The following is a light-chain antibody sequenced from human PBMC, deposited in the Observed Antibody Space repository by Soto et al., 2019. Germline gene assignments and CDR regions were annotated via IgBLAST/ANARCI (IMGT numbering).Light chain of an antibody. V-gene: IGLV2-23*03. CDR1: SSDVGSYNL. CDR3: CSYAGSSTFGVV. Sequence: QSALTQPASVSGSPGQSITISSTGTSSDVGSYNLVSWYQQHPGKAPKLMIYEGSKRPSGVSNRFSGSKSGNTASLTISGLQAEDEADYYCCSYAGSSTFGVVFGGGTKLTVL. J-gene: IGLJ2*01. CDR2: EGS.